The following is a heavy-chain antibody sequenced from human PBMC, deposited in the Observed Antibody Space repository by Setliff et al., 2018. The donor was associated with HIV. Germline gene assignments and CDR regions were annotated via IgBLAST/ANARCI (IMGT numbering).Heavy chain of an antibody. D-gene: IGHD3-16*01. CDR3: ARNQGLTGDDGLYL. V-gene: IGHV4-4*07. CDR1: GDSMQSSY. J-gene: IGHJ3*01. Sequence: KASETLSLTCIVSGDSMQSSYWSWIRLSSGKRPEWIGWIYTNGDTIYNPSFKHRVTMSVDRTKNQFSLNLGFMTAADTALYFCARNQGLTGDDGLYLWGRGTMVTVSS. CDR2: IYTNGDT.